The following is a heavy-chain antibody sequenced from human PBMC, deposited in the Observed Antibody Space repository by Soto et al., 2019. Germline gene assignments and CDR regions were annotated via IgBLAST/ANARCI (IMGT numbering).Heavy chain of an antibody. CDR3: AGGSSGSSYYFDY. D-gene: IGHD1-26*01. CDR1: GGSISSYY. V-gene: IGHV4-59*01. CDR2: IYYSGST. Sequence: ETLSLTCTVSGGSISSYYWSWIRQPPGKGLEWIGYIYYSGSTNYNPSLKSRVTISVDTSKNQFSLKLSSVTAADTAVYYCAGGSSGSSYYFDYWGQGTLVTVSS. J-gene: IGHJ4*02.